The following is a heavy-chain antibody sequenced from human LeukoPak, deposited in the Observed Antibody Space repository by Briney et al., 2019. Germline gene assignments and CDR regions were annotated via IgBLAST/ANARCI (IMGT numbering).Heavy chain of an antibody. V-gene: IGHV3-21*01. J-gene: IGHJ4*02. CDR1: GFTFSSYN. Sequence: KAGGSLRLSCAASGFTFSSYNMNWVRQAPGKGLEWVSSISSSGSDIYYAGSVKGRFTISRDNAKNSLYLQMNSLRAEDTAMYYCARGRALFDWGQGTLVTVSS. CDR2: ISSSGSDI. D-gene: IGHD2-21*01. CDR3: ARGRALFD.